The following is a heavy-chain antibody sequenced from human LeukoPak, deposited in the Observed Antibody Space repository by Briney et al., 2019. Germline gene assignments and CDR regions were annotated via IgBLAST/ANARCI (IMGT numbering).Heavy chain of an antibody. V-gene: IGHV3-30-3*01. J-gene: IGHJ3*02. CDR1: GFTFSSYA. CDR3: AISPGNFDWVLNAFDI. Sequence: PGGSLRLSCAASGFTFSSYAMHWVRQAPGKGLEWVAVISYDGSNKYYADSVKGRFTISRDNSKNTLYLQMNSLRAEDTAVYYCAISPGNFDWVLNAFDIWGQGTMVTVSS. D-gene: IGHD3-9*01. CDR2: ISYDGSNK.